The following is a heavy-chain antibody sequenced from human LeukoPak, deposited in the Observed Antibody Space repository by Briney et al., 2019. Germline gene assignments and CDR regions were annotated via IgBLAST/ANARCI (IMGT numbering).Heavy chain of an antibody. CDR3: ARGGELERLGNDYYYMDV. Sequence: ASVKVSCKASGGTFSSYAISWVRQAPGQGLEWMGGIIPIFGTANYAQKFQGRVTITTDESTSTAYMELSSLRSEDTAVYYCARGGELERLGNDYYYMDVWGKGTTVTVSS. J-gene: IGHJ6*03. CDR1: GGTFSSYA. V-gene: IGHV1-69*05. D-gene: IGHD1-1*01. CDR2: IIPIFGTA.